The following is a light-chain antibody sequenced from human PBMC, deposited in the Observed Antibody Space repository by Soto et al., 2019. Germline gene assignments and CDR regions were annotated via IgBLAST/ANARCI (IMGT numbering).Light chain of an antibody. CDR1: QGIGSR. CDR3: QQANSVPFT. Sequence: DIQMAQSPSSVSASVGDRVTITCRASQGIGSRLAWYQQKPGMAPGLLIYGASSLQSGVPSRFSGSASGADFTLTISSLQPEDFATYYCQQANSVPFTFGPGTKVEIK. CDR2: GAS. J-gene: IGKJ3*01. V-gene: IGKV1-12*01.